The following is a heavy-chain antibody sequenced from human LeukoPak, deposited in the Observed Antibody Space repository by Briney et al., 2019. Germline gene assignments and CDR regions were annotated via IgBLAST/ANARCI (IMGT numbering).Heavy chain of an antibody. CDR2: MKSNNGHT. Sequence: ASVKVSCKASGYTFTSFDFNWVRQATGQGLEWMGWMKSNNGHTGYAQRFQGRVTMTRDTSISTAYMELSSLTFEDTAVYYCARGPPNWGMVGYWGQGTLVTVSS. J-gene: IGHJ4*02. CDR1: GYTFTSFD. CDR3: ARGPPNWGMVGY. D-gene: IGHD7-27*01. V-gene: IGHV1-8*01.